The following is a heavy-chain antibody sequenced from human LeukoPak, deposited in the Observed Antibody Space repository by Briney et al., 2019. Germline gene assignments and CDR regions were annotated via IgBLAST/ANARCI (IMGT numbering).Heavy chain of an antibody. V-gene: IGHV4-59*08. Sequence: SETLSLTCSVSGDSISSFYWNWIRQSPGRGLEWIGDIHYSGSSIYNPSLRSRVTMSIDTSKKQFFLKLRSVTAADTAVYYCVLAPNSNWFDFWGQGTLVTVSS. CDR2: IHYSGSS. D-gene: IGHD2-15*01. CDR1: GDSISSFY. J-gene: IGHJ4*02. CDR3: VLAPNSNWFDF.